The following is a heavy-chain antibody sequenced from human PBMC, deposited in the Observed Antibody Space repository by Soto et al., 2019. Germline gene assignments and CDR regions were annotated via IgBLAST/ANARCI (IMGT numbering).Heavy chain of an antibody. D-gene: IGHD5-18*01. Sequence: SETLSLTCTVSGGSISSSSYYWGWIRQPPGKGLEWIGSIYYSGSTYYNPSLKSRVTISVDTSKNQFSLKLSSVTAADTAVYYCARHTAMVFDYWGQGTLVTVSS. J-gene: IGHJ4*02. CDR1: GGSISSSSYY. CDR2: IYYSGST. V-gene: IGHV4-39*01. CDR3: ARHTAMVFDY.